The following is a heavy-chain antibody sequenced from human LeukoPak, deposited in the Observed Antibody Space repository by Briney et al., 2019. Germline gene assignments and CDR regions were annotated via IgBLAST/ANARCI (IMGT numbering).Heavy chain of an antibody. V-gene: IGHV3-23*01. CDR2: ISGGGGTT. CDR1: GFTFSNFG. J-gene: IGHJ4*02. CDR3: AKTNGYYDY. D-gene: IGHD3-22*01. Sequence: GGSLRLSCAASGFTFSNFGMSWVRQAPGRGLEWVSGISGGGGTTYYAESVKGRFTISRDNSKNTLFLQMNSLSAEDTAVYYCAKTNGYYDYWGQGTLVAVSS.